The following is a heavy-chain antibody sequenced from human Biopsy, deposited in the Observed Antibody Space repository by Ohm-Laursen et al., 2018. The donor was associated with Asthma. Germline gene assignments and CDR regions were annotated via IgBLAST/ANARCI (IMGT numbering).Heavy chain of an antibody. Sequence: SLRLSCAASGFNFTTYAIAWVRQVPGKGLEWVANIKHDGSEKNHVDSLKGRFTISRDNAKNSLYLQMNSLREEDTAVYYCVRDGTEDAFDIWGQGTVVSVSS. J-gene: IGHJ3*02. D-gene: IGHD1-1*01. CDR1: GFNFTTYA. CDR2: IKHDGSEK. CDR3: VRDGTEDAFDI. V-gene: IGHV3-7*01.